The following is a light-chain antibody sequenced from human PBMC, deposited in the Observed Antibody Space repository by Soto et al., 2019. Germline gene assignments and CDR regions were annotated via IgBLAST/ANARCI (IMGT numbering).Light chain of an antibody. CDR1: SSDVGSYNL. CDR2: EDS. J-gene: IGLJ1*01. Sequence: QSALTQPASVSGSPGQSITISCTGTSSDVGSYNLVSWYQQHPGKAPKLMIYEDSKRPSGVSNRFSGSKSGITASLTISGLQAEDEADYYCCSYAGSSTFAYVFGTGTKLTVL. V-gene: IGLV2-23*02. CDR3: CSYAGSSTFAYV.